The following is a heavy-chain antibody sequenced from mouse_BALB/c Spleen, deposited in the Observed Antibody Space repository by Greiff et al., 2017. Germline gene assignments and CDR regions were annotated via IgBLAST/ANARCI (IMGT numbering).Heavy chain of an antibody. V-gene: IGHV5-6-5*01. CDR2: ISSGGST. CDR1: GFTFSSYA. Sequence: EVQVVESGGGLVKPGGSLKLSCAASGFTFSSYAMPWVRQTPEKRLEWVASISSGGSTYYPDSVMGRFTISRDNARNILYLQMSSLRSEDTAMYYCARGGGTIDYWGQGTTLTVSS. J-gene: IGHJ2*01. CDR3: ARGGGTIDY. D-gene: IGHD2-13*01.